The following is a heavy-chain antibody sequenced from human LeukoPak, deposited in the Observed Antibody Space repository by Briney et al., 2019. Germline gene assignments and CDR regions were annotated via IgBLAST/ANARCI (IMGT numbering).Heavy chain of an antibody. Sequence: PAETLPLTCTVSVGSIRSNNFYWGWIRQPPGKGLEWIGSTYHSGTTYSGSTYYNPSLKSRVTISLDTSKNQFSLKVGSMTAADTAVYYCARAGGYGLIDYWGQGTMVTVSS. D-gene: IGHD5-18*01. V-gene: IGHV4-39*07. CDR3: ARAGGYGLIDY. CDR2: TYHSGTTYSGST. CDR1: VGSIRSNNFY. J-gene: IGHJ4*02.